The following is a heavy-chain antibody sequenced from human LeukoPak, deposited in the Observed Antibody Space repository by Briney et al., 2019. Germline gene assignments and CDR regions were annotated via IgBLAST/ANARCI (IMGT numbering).Heavy chain of an antibody. Sequence: PSETLSLTCTVSGGSISSYYWSWIRQPPGKGLEWIGYIYYSGSTNYNPSLKSRVTISVDTSKNQFSLKLSSVTAADTAVYYCARDGGHYYYYGMDVWGQGTTVTVPS. J-gene: IGHJ6*02. CDR2: IYYSGST. D-gene: IGHD3-3*01. CDR1: GGSISSYY. V-gene: IGHV4-59*01. CDR3: ARDGGHYYYYGMDV.